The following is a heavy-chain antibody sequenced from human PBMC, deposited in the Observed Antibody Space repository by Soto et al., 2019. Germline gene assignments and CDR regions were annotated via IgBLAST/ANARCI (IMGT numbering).Heavy chain of an antibody. Sequence: PSETLSLTCTVSGGSLSSNGYYWGWIRQPPGKGLEYIGSIYYSGSTYYNPSLKSRVTISVDTSKNYFSLKLWSVTAADTAVYYCARQAHHDNWFDPWGQGTLVTVSS. V-gene: IGHV4-39*01. CDR1: GGSLSSNGYY. J-gene: IGHJ5*02. CDR2: IYYSGST. CDR3: ARQAHHDNWFDP.